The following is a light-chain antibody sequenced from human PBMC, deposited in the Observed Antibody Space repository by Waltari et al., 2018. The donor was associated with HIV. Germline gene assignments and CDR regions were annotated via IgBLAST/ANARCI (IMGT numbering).Light chain of an antibody. V-gene: IGKV2-28*01. CDR2: KTS. CDR3: MQALQAHS. Sequence: DIVMTQSPLSLPVTPGESASISCRPSQTLLYSDGYKYLDWYQQKPGQSPRLLIYKTSNRASGVSDRFSGSASGTDFTLRISRVEAEDVGVYYCMQALQAHSFGQGTKLEIK. J-gene: IGKJ2*01. CDR1: QTLLYSDGYKY.